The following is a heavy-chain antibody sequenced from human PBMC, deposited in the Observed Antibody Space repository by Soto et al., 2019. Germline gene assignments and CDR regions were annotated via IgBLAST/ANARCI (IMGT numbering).Heavy chain of an antibody. V-gene: IGHV1-24*01. D-gene: IGHD2-8*01. CDR3: AARGPCSNRVGLLPEAFDL. CDR2: FDPENGEP. CDR1: GYSLTDLS. Sequence: QVQLVPSGAEVKKPGASVKVSCKVSGYSLTDLSITWVRQAPGEGLEWVGGFDPENGEPIYAQKCQGRLILTEDWSQDTAYMHLSSLRPEQTAGYRGAARGPCSNRVGLLPEAFDLWGQGTLGTVSS. J-gene: IGHJ3*01.